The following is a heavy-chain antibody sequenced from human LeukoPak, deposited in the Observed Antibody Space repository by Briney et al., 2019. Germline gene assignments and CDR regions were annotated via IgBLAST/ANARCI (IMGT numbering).Heavy chain of an antibody. CDR1: GGTFSSYA. D-gene: IGHD1-26*01. Sequence: SVKVSCKASGGTFSSYAISWVRQAPGQGLEWMGGIIPIFGTANYAQKFQGRVTITADESTSTAYMELSSLRSEDTAVYYCVRQRESPGEWEHAAVGAFDIWGQGTMVTVSS. J-gene: IGHJ3*02. V-gene: IGHV1-69*13. CDR2: IIPIFGTA. CDR3: VRQRESPGEWEHAAVGAFDI.